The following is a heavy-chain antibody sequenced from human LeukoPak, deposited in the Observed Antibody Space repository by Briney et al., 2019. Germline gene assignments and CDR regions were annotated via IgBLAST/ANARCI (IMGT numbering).Heavy chain of an antibody. D-gene: IGHD2-2*01. CDR1: GFTLSSYA. V-gene: IGHV3-23*01. CDR3: AKDYPRGDSSSSLPPDF. J-gene: IGHJ4*02. Sequence: GGSLRLSCAASGFTLSSYAMNWVRQAPGEGLEWVSAISGSGGATYYADSVKGRFTISRDNSKNTLYMQMNSLRAEDTAVYYCAKDYPRGDSSSSLPPDFWGQGTLVTVSS. CDR2: ISGSGGAT.